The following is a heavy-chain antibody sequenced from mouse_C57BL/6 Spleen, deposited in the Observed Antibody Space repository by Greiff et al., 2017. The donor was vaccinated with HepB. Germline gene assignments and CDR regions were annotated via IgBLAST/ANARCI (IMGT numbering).Heavy chain of an antibody. CDR1: GYTFTDYY. CDR3: ARSIIYDYDNFDY. D-gene: IGHD2-4*01. Sequence: EVQLQQSGPELVKPGASVKISCKASGYTFTDYYMNWVKQSHGKSLEWIGDINPNNGGTSYNQKFKGKATLTVDKSSSTAYMELRSLTSEDSAVYYCARSIIYDYDNFDYWGQGTTLTVSS. V-gene: IGHV1-26*01. CDR2: INPNNGGT. J-gene: IGHJ2*01.